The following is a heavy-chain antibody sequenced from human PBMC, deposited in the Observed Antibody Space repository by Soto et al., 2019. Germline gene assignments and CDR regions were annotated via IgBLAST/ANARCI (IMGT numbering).Heavy chain of an antibody. V-gene: IGHV3-48*03. J-gene: IGHJ4*02. Sequence: GGSLRLSCAASGFTFSSYEMNWVRQAPGKGLEWVSYISTSGNTIRYADSVKGRFTISRDNAKNSLYLQMNSLRAEDTAVYYCARDIDYYDSSGYQDYWGQGTLVTVSS. CDR3: ARDIDYYDSSGYQDY. D-gene: IGHD3-22*01. CDR2: ISTSGNTI. CDR1: GFTFSSYE.